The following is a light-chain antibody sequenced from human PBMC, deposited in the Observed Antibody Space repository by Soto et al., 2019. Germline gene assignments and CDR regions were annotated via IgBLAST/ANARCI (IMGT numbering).Light chain of an antibody. Sequence: DIVMTQSPDSLAVSLGERATINCKSSQSVSYSSNNKNYLAWYQQKPGQPPKLLIYWASTRESGVPDRLSGSGSGTDFTLTISSLQAEDVAVYYCQQYYSTPYTFGQGTKLEIK. J-gene: IGKJ2*01. CDR3: QQYYSTPYT. CDR1: QSVSYSSNNKNY. V-gene: IGKV4-1*01. CDR2: WAS.